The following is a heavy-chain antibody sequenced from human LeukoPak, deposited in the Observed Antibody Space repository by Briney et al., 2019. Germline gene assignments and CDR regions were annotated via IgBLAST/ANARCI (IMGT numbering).Heavy chain of an antibody. V-gene: IGHV4-59*08. CDR1: GGSIITYY. CDR2: ISYSGST. J-gene: IGHJ4*02. CDR3: ARRRGCSGGSCYGDTFDY. Sequence: SATLSLPFTVSGGSIITYYWSWIRPPPGKGLEWLGNISYSGSTYYTPSLKSRVTISIDTSKNQFSLKLRSVTAADTAVYYCARRRGCSGGSCYGDTFDYWGQGTLVTVSS. D-gene: IGHD2-15*01.